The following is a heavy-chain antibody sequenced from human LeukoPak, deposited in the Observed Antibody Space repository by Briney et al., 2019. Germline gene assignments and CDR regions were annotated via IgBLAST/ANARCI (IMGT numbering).Heavy chain of an antibody. J-gene: IGHJ5*02. CDR3: TRDSIRSGLWFDP. D-gene: IGHD2-15*01. Sequence: GGSLRLXCAASGFTFSSYWMSWARQAPGKGLEWVANIKQDGSEKYYVDSVKGRFTISRDNAKNSLYLQMNSLRAEDTAVYYCTRDSIRSGLWFDPWGQGTLVTVSS. CDR2: IKQDGSEK. CDR1: GFTFSSYW. V-gene: IGHV3-7*01.